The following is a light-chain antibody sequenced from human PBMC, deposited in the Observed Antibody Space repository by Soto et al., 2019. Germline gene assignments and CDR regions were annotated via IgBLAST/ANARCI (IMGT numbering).Light chain of an antibody. Sequence: DIQMTQSPSTLSASVGDRVTLTCRASQSLNSELAWYQQKPGKAPNLLIYQASSLKGGVPSRFTGTGSGTEFTFTISSLQPGDSATYYRQQYNDYPLTFGGGTKVEIK. CDR1: QSLNSE. CDR3: QQYNDYPLT. CDR2: QAS. V-gene: IGKV1-5*03. J-gene: IGKJ4*01.